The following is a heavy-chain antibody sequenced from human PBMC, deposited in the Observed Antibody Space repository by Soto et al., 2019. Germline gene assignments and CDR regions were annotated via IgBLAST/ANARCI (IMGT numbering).Heavy chain of an antibody. CDR1: GGSISSYY. CDR2: IYYSGST. V-gene: IGHV4-59*08. CDR3: ARAADCSGGSCYFFLGY. J-gene: IGHJ4*02. D-gene: IGHD2-15*01. Sequence: SETLSLTCTFSGGSISSYYWSLIRQPPGKGLEWIGYIYYSGSTNYNPSLKSRVTISVDTSKNQFSLKLSSVTAADTAVYYCARAADCSGGSCYFFLGYWGQGTLVTVSS.